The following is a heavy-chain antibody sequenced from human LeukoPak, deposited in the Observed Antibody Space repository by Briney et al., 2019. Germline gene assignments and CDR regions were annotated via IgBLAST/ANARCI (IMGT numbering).Heavy chain of an antibody. CDR1: GFTFSRDS. CDR3: ARIGSGWYWDY. D-gene: IGHD6-19*01. J-gene: IGHJ4*02. CDR2: INGGGSPI. Sequence: GGSLRLSCAASGFTFSRDSMNWVRQAPGKGLEWVSYINGGGSPIYYADSVRGRFTISRDNAKNSLYLQMNSLRAEDTAVYYCARIGSGWYWDYWGQGTLVTVSS. V-gene: IGHV3-48*01.